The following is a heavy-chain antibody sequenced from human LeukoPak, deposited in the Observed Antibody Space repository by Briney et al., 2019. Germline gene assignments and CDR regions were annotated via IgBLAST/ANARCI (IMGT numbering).Heavy chain of an antibody. J-gene: IGHJ4*02. D-gene: IGHD2-2*02. V-gene: IGHV3-23*01. CDR1: GFTFSSYA. CDR2: FSGSGGST. CDR3: GNTLLYLRLDRAVFDY. Sequence: GGSLRLSCAASGFTFSSYAMSWVRKAPGKGLGWVSAFSGSGGSTYYADSVKGRFTISRDNSKNTLYLQMNCIRAEDTAVNYCGNTLLYLRLDRAVFDYWGQGTLVTVSS.